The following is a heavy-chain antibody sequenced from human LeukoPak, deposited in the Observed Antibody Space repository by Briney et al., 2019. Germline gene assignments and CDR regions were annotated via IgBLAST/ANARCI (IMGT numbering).Heavy chain of an antibody. CDR2: IYYSGST. CDR1: GGSISSYY. D-gene: IGHD2-15*01. Sequence: KPSETLSLSCSVSGGSISSYYWSWVRQPPGKGLEWIGYIYYSGSTNYNPSLKSRVTISVDTSKNQFSLKLSSVTAADTAVYYCARASWAYCSGGSCPLDYWGQGTLVTVSS. J-gene: IGHJ4*02. CDR3: ARASWAYCSGGSCPLDY. V-gene: IGHV4-59*08.